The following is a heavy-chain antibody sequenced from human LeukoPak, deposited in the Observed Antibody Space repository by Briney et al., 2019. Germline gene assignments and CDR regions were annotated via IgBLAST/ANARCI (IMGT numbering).Heavy chain of an antibody. CDR3: ARDAGYSYGLLRY. CDR2: IIPIFGTA. D-gene: IGHD5-18*01. Sequence: SVKVSCKASGGTFSSYAISWVRQAPGQGLEWMGGIIPIFGTANYAQKFQGRVTITTDESTSTAYMGLSSLRSEDTAVYYCARDAGYSYGLLRYWGQGTLVTVSS. J-gene: IGHJ4*02. CDR1: GGTFSSYA. V-gene: IGHV1-69*05.